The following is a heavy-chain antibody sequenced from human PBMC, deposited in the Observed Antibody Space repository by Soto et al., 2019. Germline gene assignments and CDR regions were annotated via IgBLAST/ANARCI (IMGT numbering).Heavy chain of an antibody. CDR2: IYYSGST. CDR1: GGSISSGDYY. Sequence: SETLSLTCTVSGGSISSGDYYWSRIRQPPGKGLEWIGYIYYSGSTYYNPSLKSRVTISVDTSKNQFSLKLSSVTAADTAVYYCARIVGAIPPNHFDYWGQGTLVTVSS. J-gene: IGHJ4*02. CDR3: ARIVGAIPPNHFDY. V-gene: IGHV4-30-4*01. D-gene: IGHD1-26*01.